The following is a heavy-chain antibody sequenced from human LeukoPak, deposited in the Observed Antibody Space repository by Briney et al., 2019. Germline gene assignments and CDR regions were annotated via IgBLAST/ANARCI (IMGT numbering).Heavy chain of an antibody. V-gene: IGHV4-38-2*02. J-gene: IGHJ4*02. CDR1: GYSITSGYY. CDR2: ILHSGST. CDR3: ASTGGESTAEGRTWYNWNYVPYFDY. Sequence: PSETLSLTCTVSGYSITSGYYWGWIRQPPGMGLEWIGSILHSGSTYYNPSLKSRVTISVDTSKNQFSLKLSSVTAADTAVYYCASTGGESTAEGRTWYNWNYVPYFDYWGQGTLVTVSS. D-gene: IGHD1-7*01.